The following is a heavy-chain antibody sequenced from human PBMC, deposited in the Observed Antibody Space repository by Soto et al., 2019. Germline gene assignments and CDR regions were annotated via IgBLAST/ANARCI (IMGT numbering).Heavy chain of an antibody. V-gene: IGHV2-5*02. CDR3: AHRPRCELQMTTVTPNWFGP. CDR1: GFSLSTRGVG. D-gene: IGHD4-17*01. J-gene: IGHJ5*02. CDR2: IYWDDDK. Sequence: QITLKESGPTLVKPTQTLTLTCTFSGFSLSTRGVGVGWIHQPPGKALEWLALIYWDDDKRYSPSLKSRLTMSKDTSKNQVVLTMTHIDPVDTATYYCAHRPRCELQMTTVTPNWFGPWGQGTLVTVAS.